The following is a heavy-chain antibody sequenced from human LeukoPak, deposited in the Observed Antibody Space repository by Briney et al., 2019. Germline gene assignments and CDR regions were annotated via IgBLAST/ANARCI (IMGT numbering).Heavy chain of an antibody. CDR3: ARDFIVLSYSDFWRGYYAGDF. CDR2: IKQDGSEE. CDR1: GFTFSSYT. V-gene: IGHV3-7*01. J-gene: IGHJ4*02. D-gene: IGHD3-3*01. Sequence: PGGSLRLSCAASGFTFSSYTMHWVRQTPGKGLEWVANIKQDGSEEYYVDSVRGRFTISRDNAKSSLYLQMNSLGAEDTAVYYCARDFIVLSYSDFWRGYYAGDFWGQGTLVTVTS.